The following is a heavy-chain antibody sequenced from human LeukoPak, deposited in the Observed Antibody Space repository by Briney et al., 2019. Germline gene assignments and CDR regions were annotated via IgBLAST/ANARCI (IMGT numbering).Heavy chain of an antibody. CDR3: ARYYYGSGSYNALYYFDY. D-gene: IGHD3-10*01. Sequence: SGGSLRLSCAAPGFTFSDYDMSWIRQAPGKGLEWVSYISSSSSYTNYADSVKGRFTISRDNAKNSLYLQMNSLRAEDTAVYYCARYYYGSGSYNALYYFDYWGQGTLVTVSS. J-gene: IGHJ4*02. CDR1: GFTFSDYD. V-gene: IGHV3-11*06. CDR2: ISSSSSYT.